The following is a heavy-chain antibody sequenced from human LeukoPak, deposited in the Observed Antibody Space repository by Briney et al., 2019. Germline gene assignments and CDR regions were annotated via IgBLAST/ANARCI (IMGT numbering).Heavy chain of an antibody. CDR3: ARGGEANNWNEPDDGAFDI. CDR1: GYTFTGYY. CDR2: INPNSGGT. Sequence: RASVKVSCKASGYTFTGYYMHWVRQAPGQGLEWMGWINPNSGGTNYAQKLQGRVTMTTDTSTSTAYMELRSLRSDDTAVYYCARGGEANNWNEPDDGAFDIWGQGTMVTVSS. J-gene: IGHJ3*02. D-gene: IGHD1-20*01. V-gene: IGHV1-2*02.